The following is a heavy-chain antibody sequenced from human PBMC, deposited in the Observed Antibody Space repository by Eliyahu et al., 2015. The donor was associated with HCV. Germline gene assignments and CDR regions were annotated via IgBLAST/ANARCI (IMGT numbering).Heavy chain of an antibody. D-gene: IGHD2-15*01. CDR2: IRNKATGYST. V-gene: IGHV3-72*01. Sequence: EVQLVESGGGLVQPXGSLRLXCAAAXFRFSDHYLDWVRQAPGKGREWVGRIRNKATGYSTTYAAXVNGRFTISRDDSKTSLYLRMNSLKTEDTAVYYCASRYCSGGSCSDAFDIWGQGTMVTVSS. CDR1: XFRFSDHY. J-gene: IGHJ3*02. CDR3: ASRYCSGGSCSDAFDI.